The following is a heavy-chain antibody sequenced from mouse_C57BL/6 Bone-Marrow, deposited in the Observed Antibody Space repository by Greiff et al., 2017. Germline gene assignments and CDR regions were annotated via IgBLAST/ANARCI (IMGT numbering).Heavy chain of an antibody. CDR1: GFNIKDDY. J-gene: IGHJ3*01. Sequence: VQLQQSGAELVRPGASVKLSCTASGFNIKDDYMHWVKQRPEQGLEWIGWIDPENGDTEYASKFQGKATITADTSSNTAYLQLSSLTSEDTAVYYCTPSYGDCRAYWGQGTLVTVSA. D-gene: IGHD2-13*01. CDR2: IDPENGDT. V-gene: IGHV14-4*01. CDR3: TPSYGDCRAY.